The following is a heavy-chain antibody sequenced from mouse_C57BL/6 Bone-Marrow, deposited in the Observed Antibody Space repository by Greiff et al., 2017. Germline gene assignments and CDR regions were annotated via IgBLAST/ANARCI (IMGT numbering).Heavy chain of an antibody. CDR2: IHPSDSDT. D-gene: IGHD3-2*02. CDR3: AIGGSSGYLRGAMDY. Sequence: QVQLKQPGAELVKPGASVKVSCKASGYTFTSYWMHWVNQRPGQGLEWIGRIHPSDSDTNYNQKFKGKDTLTVDKSSSTAYMQLSSLTSEDSAVYYCAIGGSSGYLRGAMDYWGQGTSVTVSS. CDR1: GYTFTSYW. V-gene: IGHV1-74*01. J-gene: IGHJ4*01.